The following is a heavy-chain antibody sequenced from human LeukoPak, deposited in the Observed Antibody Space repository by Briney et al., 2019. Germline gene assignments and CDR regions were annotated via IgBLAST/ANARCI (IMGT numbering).Heavy chain of an antibody. Sequence: PSETLSLTCAVSGDSMNSGGYSWSWIRQPPGKGLEWIGCVYHRGSTHYNPSLESRVTISVDTSRNQFSLKLSSVTAADTAVYYCARGRPSGSGWYGAYYYYYYGMDVWGQGTTVTVSS. V-gene: IGHV4-30-2*01. D-gene: IGHD6-19*01. J-gene: IGHJ6*02. CDR1: GDSMNSGGYS. CDR2: VYHRGST. CDR3: ARGRPSGSGWYGAYYYYYYGMDV.